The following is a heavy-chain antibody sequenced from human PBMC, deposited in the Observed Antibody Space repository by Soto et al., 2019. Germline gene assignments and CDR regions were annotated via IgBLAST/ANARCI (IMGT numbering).Heavy chain of an antibody. Sequence: GASVKVSCKASGYTFTSYAMNWVRQAPVQRLEWMGWINAGNGNTKYSQKLQGRVTITRDTSASTAYMELSSLRSDDTAVYYCAREGVAPYYYYGMDVWGQGTPVTVSS. CDR3: AREGVAPYYYYGMDV. V-gene: IGHV1-3*01. CDR2: INAGNGNT. D-gene: IGHD5-12*01. CDR1: GYTFTSYA. J-gene: IGHJ6*02.